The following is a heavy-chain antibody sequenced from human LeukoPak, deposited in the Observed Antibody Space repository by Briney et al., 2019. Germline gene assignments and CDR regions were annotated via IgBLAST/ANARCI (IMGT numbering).Heavy chain of an antibody. CDR2: IYYSGST. Sequence: SQTLSLTCTVSGGSISSGAYYWSWIRQHPGKGLEWIGYIYYSGSTNYNPSLKSRVTISVDTSKNQFPLKLSSVTAADTAVYYCARENGYYDILTGYHYYGMDVWGQGTTVTVSS. J-gene: IGHJ6*02. CDR1: GGSISSGAYY. CDR3: ARENGYYDILTGYHYYGMDV. D-gene: IGHD3-9*01. V-gene: IGHV4-61*08.